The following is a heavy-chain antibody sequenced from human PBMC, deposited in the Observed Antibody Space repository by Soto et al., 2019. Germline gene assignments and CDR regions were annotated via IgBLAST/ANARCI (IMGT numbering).Heavy chain of an antibody. J-gene: IGHJ6*02. CDR1: GFTFSSYS. Sequence: PGGALRLSCAASGFTFSSYSMNWVRQAPGKGLEWVSYISSSSSTIYYADSVKGRFTISRDNAKNSLYLQMNSLRAEDTAVYYCARDWIVVVTATYYYYGMDVWGQGTTVTVSS. V-gene: IGHV3-48*01. CDR3: ARDWIVVVTATYYYYGMDV. D-gene: IGHD2-21*02. CDR2: ISSSSSTI.